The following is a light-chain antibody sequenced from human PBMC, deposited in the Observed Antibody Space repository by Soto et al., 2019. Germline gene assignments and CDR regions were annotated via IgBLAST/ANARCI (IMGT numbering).Light chain of an antibody. J-gene: IGKJ1*01. Sequence: DIQLTQSPSFLSASVGDRVTITCRASQGISSNLAWYQQKPGKAPNLLISAASTLQSGVPSRFSGSGSGTEFTLTISSLQPEDFATYYCQQLNSYPRTFGPGTKV. V-gene: IGKV1-9*01. CDR1: QGISSN. CDR2: AAS. CDR3: QQLNSYPRT.